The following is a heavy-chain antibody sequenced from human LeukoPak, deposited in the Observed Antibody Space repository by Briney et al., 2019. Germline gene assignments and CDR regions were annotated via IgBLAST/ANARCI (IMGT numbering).Heavy chain of an antibody. Sequence: SETLSLTCTVSGDSTSSRSYYWGWIRQPPGKGLEWIGSMYYSGSTYYNSSLKSRVTISGDTYKNQFSLKLSSVTAADTAVYYCARDLVGNYYYYYMDVWGKGTTVTVSS. D-gene: IGHD1-26*01. CDR3: ARDLVGNYYYYYMDV. V-gene: IGHV4-39*07. CDR1: GDSTSSRSYY. J-gene: IGHJ6*03. CDR2: MYYSGST.